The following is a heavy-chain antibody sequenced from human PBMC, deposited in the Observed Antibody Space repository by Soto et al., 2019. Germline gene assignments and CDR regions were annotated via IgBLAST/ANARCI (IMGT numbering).Heavy chain of an antibody. J-gene: IGHJ6*03. CDR1: GYTFTGYY. Sequence: GASVKVSCKASGYTFTGYYMHWVRQAPGQGLEWMGWINPNSGGTNYAQKFQGWVTMTRDTSISTAYMELSRLRSDDTAVYYCARDGRNADYYYYYYKDVWGKGTTVTVSS. D-gene: IGHD2-2*01. CDR2: INPNSGGT. CDR3: ARDGRNADYYYYYYKDV. V-gene: IGHV1-2*04.